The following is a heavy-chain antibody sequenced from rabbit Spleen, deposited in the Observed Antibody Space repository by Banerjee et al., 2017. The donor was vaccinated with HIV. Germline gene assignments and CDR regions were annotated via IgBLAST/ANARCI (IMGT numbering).Heavy chain of an antibody. CDR2: IYAIDSSGST. D-gene: IGHD1-1*01. J-gene: IGHJ6*01. CDR1: GFSFSGNLY. Sequence: QSLEESGGDLVKPGASLTLTCTASGFSFSGNLYISWVRQAPGKGLEWIACIYAIDSSGSTFYASWAKGRFTISKTSSTTVTLQMTRLTAADTATYFCARDTSSSFSSYGMDLWGQGTLVTVS. V-gene: IGHV1S40*01. CDR3: ARDTSSSFSSYGMDL.